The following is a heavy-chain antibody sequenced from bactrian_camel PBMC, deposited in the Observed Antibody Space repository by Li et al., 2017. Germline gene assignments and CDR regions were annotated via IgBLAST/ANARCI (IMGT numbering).Heavy chain of an antibody. CDR2: ITADGGR. J-gene: IGHJ4*01. V-gene: IGHV3S1*01. CDR1: EYFYSSYC. Sequence: VQLVESGGGSVQAGGTLALSCTPFEYFYSSYCLAWFRQIPGKEREWVATITADGGRRYTDTVKGRFTISKDNAKKTLDLQMSRLQSEDTAMYYCAADDGLWEGDGSCGDYYYWGQGTQVTVS. CDR3: AADDGLWEGDGSCGDYYY. D-gene: IGHD3*01.